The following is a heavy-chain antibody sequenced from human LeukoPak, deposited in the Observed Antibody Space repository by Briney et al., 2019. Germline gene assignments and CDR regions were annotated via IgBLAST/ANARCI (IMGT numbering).Heavy chain of an antibody. Sequence: GASVKVSCKASGGTFSSYAISWVRQAPGQGLEWMGGIIPIFGTANYAQKFQGRVTITADESTSTAYMELSSLRSEDTAVYYCARDSPTKIGSTTGDWFDPWGQGTLVTVSS. CDR3: ARDSPTKIGSTTGDWFDP. CDR2: IIPIFGTA. CDR1: GGTFSSYA. D-gene: IGHD2-2*01. J-gene: IGHJ5*02. V-gene: IGHV1-69*13.